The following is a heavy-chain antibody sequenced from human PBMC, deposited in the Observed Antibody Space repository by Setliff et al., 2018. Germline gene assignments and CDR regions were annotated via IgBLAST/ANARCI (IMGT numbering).Heavy chain of an antibody. CDR1: GGSISSGDYY. CDR2: IYYSGST. J-gene: IGHJ4*02. Sequence: SETLSLTCTVSGGSISSGDYYWSWIRQPPGKGLEWIGYIYYSGSTYYNPSLKSRVTISVDTSKDQFSLKVSSVTAADTAVYYCARSFSRREKFLLDYWGQGALVTVSS. V-gene: IGHV4-30-4*08. CDR3: ARSFSRREKFLLDY.